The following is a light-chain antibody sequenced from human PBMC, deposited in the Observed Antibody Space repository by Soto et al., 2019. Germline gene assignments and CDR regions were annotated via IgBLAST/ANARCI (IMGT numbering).Light chain of an antibody. J-gene: IGLJ3*02. V-gene: IGLV2-14*01. Sequence: QSALTQAASVSGSPGQSITISCTGTSSDVGSFAFVSWYQQHPGKAPKLIIYEVTHRPSGVSNRFSGSKSGNTAPLTISGLQAEDEAEYFCSSYTTSSTLVVFGGGTKLTVL. CDR1: SSDVGSFAF. CDR3: SSYTTSSTLVV. CDR2: EVT.